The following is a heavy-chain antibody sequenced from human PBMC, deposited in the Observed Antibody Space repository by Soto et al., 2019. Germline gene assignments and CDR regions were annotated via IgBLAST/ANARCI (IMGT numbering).Heavy chain of an antibody. CDR2: IWYDGSNK. CDR1: GFTFSSYG. V-gene: IGHV3-33*01. CDR3: VRDKYYDSSGYYYQAVGAFDI. Sequence: PGGSLRLSCAASGFTFSSYGMHWVRQAPGKGLERVAVIWYDGSNKYYAESVKGRFTISRDNSKNTLYLQMNSLRAEDTAVYYCVRDKYYDSSGYYYQAVGAFDIWGQGTMVTVSS. D-gene: IGHD3-22*01. J-gene: IGHJ3*02.